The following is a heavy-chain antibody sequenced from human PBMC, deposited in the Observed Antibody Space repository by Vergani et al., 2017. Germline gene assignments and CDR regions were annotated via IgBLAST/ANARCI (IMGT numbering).Heavy chain of an antibody. Sequence: QVQLQESGPGLVKPSQTLSLTCTVSGGSISSSSYYWSWIRQPAGKGLEWIGRIYTSGSTNYNPSLKSRVTISVDTSKNQFSLKLSSVTAADTAVYYCAGESSGWDGGVDYWGQGTLVTVSS. CDR1: GGSISSSSYY. CDR2: IYTSGST. CDR3: AGESSGWDGGVDY. D-gene: IGHD6-19*01. V-gene: IGHV4-61*02. J-gene: IGHJ4*02.